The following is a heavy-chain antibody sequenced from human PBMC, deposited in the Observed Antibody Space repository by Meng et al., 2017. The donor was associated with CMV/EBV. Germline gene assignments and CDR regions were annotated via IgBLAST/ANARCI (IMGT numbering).Heavy chain of an antibody. CDR1: GGTCSSYA. CDR3: ARMTRDGYNYIDY. Sequence: QIVQSGAEVDKPGASVKSACKASGGTCSSYAISWVRQAPGQGLEWMGGIIPIFGTANYAQKFQGRVTITADESTSTAYMELSSLRSEDTAVYYCARMTRDGYNYIDYWGQGTLVTVSS. V-gene: IGHV1-69*12. D-gene: IGHD5-24*01. CDR2: IIPIFGTA. J-gene: IGHJ4*02.